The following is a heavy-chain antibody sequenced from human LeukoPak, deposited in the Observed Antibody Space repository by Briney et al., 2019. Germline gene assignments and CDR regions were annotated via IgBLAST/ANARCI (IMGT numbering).Heavy chain of an antibody. CDR2: ISSSSRYI. Sequence: GSLRLSCAASGFTFSSDSMNWVRQAPGKGVEGVSSISSSSRYIYYADSVKGRFTISRDNAKNSLYLQMNSVRAEDTAVYYCARDLIVVVTASALDYWGQGTLVTVSS. CDR1: GFTFSSDS. J-gene: IGHJ4*02. CDR3: ARDLIVVVTASALDY. D-gene: IGHD2-21*02. V-gene: IGHV3-21*04.